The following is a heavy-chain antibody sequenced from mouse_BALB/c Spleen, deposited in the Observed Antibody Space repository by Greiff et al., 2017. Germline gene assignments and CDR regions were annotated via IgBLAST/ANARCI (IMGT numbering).Heavy chain of an antibody. J-gene: IGHJ4*01. Sequence: VKLQQSGAELVRPGSSVKISCKASGYAFSSYWMTWVRQRPGQGLEWIGQIYPGDGDTNYNGKFKGKATLTADKSSSTTYMQLSSLTSEDSTVYFCARRPNYCGSSYDYAMDYWGQGTSVTVSS. V-gene: IGHV1-80*01. D-gene: IGHD1-1*01. CDR1: GYAFSSYW. CDR2: IYPGDGDT. CDR3: ARRPNYCGSSYDYAMDY.